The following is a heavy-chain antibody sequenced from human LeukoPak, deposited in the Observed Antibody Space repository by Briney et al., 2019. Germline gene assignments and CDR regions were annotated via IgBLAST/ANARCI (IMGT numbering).Heavy chain of an antibody. CDR3: ARAGRYNWNHPSY. CDR1: GGSIRSHY. D-gene: IGHD1-20*01. Sequence: SETLSLTCTGSGGSIRSHYWSWIRQPPGKGLEWIGYIYYSGSTNYNPSLKSRVTISVDTSKNQFSLKLSSVTAADTAVYYCARAGRYNWNHPSYWGQGTLVTVSS. J-gene: IGHJ4*02. V-gene: IGHV4-59*11. CDR2: IYYSGST.